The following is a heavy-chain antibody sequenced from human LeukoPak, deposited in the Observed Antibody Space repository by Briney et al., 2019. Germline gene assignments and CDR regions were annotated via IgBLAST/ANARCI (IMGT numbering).Heavy chain of an antibody. CDR1: GFTFSSYG. V-gene: IGHV3-30*18. J-gene: IGHJ5*02. CDR2: ISFDGHKK. Sequence: GGSLRLSCAASGFTFSSYGMHWVRQAPSKGLEWVAVISFDGHKKYYADSVQGRFTISRDNSKNTLYLQMNSLRPEDAAVYYCAKGNTGYCSGGSCYSFGAWGPGTLVTVSS. CDR3: AKGNTGYCSGGSCYSFGA. D-gene: IGHD2-15*01.